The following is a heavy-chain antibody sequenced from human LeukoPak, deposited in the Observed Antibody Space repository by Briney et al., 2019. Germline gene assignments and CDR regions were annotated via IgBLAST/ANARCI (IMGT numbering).Heavy chain of an antibody. CDR3: ASGGGRYCSSTSCYYPPNY. CDR2: IIPIFGTA. V-gene: IGHV1-69*05. Sequence: ASVKVSCKASGGTFSSYAISWVRQAPGQGLEWIGGIIPIFGTANYAQKFQGRVTITTDESTSTAYMELSSLRSEDTAVYYCASGGGRYCSSTSCYYPPNYWGQGTLVTVSS. CDR1: GGTFSSYA. J-gene: IGHJ4*02. D-gene: IGHD2-2*01.